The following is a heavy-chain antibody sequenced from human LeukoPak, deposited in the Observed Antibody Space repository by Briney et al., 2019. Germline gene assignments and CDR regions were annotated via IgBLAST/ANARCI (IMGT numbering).Heavy chain of an antibody. V-gene: IGHV3-30-3*02. J-gene: IGHJ4*02. CDR1: GFTFSTYA. CDR3: AKRTMSAFDS. D-gene: IGHD5-24*01. CDR2: VSFDGTSK. Sequence: GGSLRLSCAASGFTFSTYAMHWVRQTPGKGLEWVAVVSFDGTSKYYADSVKGRFIISRDNSKNMVYLQMNSLTVEDAATYYCAKRTMSAFDSWGQGTLLIVSS.